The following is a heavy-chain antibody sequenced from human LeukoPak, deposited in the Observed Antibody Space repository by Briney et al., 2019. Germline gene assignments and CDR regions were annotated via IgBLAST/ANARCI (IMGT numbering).Heavy chain of an antibody. CDR1: GGTFSSYA. CDR3: ARMVAPIAVAGIDY. J-gene: IGHJ4*02. CDR2: INTYNGNT. D-gene: IGHD6-19*01. V-gene: IGHV1-18*01. Sequence: ASVKVSCKASGGTFSSYAISWVRQAPGQGLEWMGWINTYNGNTNYAQKLQGRVTMTTDTSTSTAYMELRSLRSDDTAVYYCARMVAPIAVAGIDYWGQGTLVTVSS.